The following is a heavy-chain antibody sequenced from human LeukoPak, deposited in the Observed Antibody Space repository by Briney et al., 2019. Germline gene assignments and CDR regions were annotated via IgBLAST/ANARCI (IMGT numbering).Heavy chain of an antibody. D-gene: IGHD2-15*01. CDR3: AKDFKGLGYFDP. J-gene: IGHJ5*02. Sequence: GGSLRLSCAASGFTFNSFAMNWVRQAPGKGLEWVSSISGSDGSSHYADFVKGRFTISRDNSKNTLHLQMNSLRAEDTAVYYCAKDFKGLGYFDPWGQGTLVTVSS. V-gene: IGHV3-23*01. CDR1: GFTFNSFA. CDR2: ISGSDGSS.